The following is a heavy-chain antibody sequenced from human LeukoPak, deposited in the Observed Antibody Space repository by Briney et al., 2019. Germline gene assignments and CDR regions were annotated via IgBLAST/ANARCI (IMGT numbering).Heavy chain of an antibody. CDR1: GFTFSSYA. CDR3: AKDRSGSSGWYPMTYYYYGMDV. V-gene: IGHV3-23*01. CDR2: ISGSGRSP. D-gene: IGHD6-19*01. J-gene: IGHJ6*02. Sequence: EAGGSLRLSSAASGFTFSSYAMSWVRQAPGKGLECVSAISGSGRSPYYAHSVKGRFTITRDNSKNTLYLQMNSPRAEDTAVYYCAKDRSGSSGWYPMTYYYYGMDVWGQGTTVTVSS.